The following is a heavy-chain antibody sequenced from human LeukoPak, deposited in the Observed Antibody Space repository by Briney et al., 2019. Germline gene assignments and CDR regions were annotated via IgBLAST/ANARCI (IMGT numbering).Heavy chain of an antibody. D-gene: IGHD6-6*01. CDR3: ARESDSSSSFWLDP. Sequence: SQTLSLTCAISGDSVSSSSAAWHWIRQSPSRGLEWLGRTYHRSEWYNDHAVSVKSRITINPDTSKNQFALQLNSVTPEDTAVYYCARESDSSSSFWLDPWVQGTLVTVSS. CDR1: GDSVSSSSAA. CDR2: TYHRSEWYN. J-gene: IGHJ5*02. V-gene: IGHV6-1*01.